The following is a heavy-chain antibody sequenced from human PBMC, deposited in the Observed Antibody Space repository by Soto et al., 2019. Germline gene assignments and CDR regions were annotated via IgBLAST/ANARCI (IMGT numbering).Heavy chain of an antibody. V-gene: IGHV3-30-3*01. Sequence: PGGSLRLSCAASGFTFSSYGMYWVRQAPGKGLEWVAIMSYDGSTKYFADSVKGRFTISRDNSQNTLFLQMNSLRAEDTAVYYCARTSFGGLTWRMPPHMTPYAHGMDVWGQGTTVTVSS. CDR3: ARTSFGGLTWRMPPHMTPYAHGMDV. CDR1: GFTFSSYG. CDR2: MSYDGSTK. D-gene: IGHD3-16*01. J-gene: IGHJ6*02.